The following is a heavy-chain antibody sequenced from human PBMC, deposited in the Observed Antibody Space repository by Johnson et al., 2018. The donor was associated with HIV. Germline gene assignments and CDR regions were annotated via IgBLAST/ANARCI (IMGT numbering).Heavy chain of an antibody. Sequence: VQLLESGGGLVQPGGSLRLSCAASGFTFSGSAMHWVRQASGKGLEWVGRIRSKANSYATAYAASVKGRFTIYRDDSKNTAYLQMNSLKTEDSAVYYCTSRYSSNWWGYAFDIWGQGTVVTVSS. D-gene: IGHD6-13*01. CDR2: IRSKANSYAT. CDR3: TSRYSSNWWGYAFDI. V-gene: IGHV3-73*01. CDR1: GFTFSGSA. J-gene: IGHJ3*02.